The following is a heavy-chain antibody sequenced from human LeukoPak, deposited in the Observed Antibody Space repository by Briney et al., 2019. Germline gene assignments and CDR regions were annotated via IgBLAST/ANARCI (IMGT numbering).Heavy chain of an antibody. J-gene: IGHJ4*02. Sequence: WGSLRLSCAASGSTFSTYAMSWGCQAPGQGLEWVSAISGSGGSTYYADSVKGRFTISRDNSKNTVYLQMNSLRAADTAVYYCAKAPQGYYVSGAYYYWGQGTLVTVSS. CDR2: ISGSGGST. D-gene: IGHD3-10*02. CDR3: AKAPQGYYVSGAYYY. V-gene: IGHV3-23*01. CDR1: GSTFSTYA.